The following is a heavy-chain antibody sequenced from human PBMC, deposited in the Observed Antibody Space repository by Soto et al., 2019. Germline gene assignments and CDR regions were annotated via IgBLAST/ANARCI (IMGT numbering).Heavy chain of an antibody. D-gene: IGHD2-2*01. CDR1: GFTFSDYW. CDR3: ARVAVPTRGSYMDV. CDR2: IKSDGSTT. J-gene: IGHJ6*03. Sequence: EVQVVESGGGLVQPGGSLRLSCAASGFTFSDYWMHWVRQAPGKGLVWVSRIKSDGSTTIYADSVKGRFTISRDNAKNTLYLQMNSLRADDTALYYCARVAVPTRGSYMDVWGKGTTVTVSS. V-gene: IGHV3-74*01.